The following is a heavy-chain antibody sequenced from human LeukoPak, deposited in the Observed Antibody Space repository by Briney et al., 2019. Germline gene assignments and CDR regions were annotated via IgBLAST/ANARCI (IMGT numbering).Heavy chain of an antibody. D-gene: IGHD3-10*01. J-gene: IGHJ4*02. Sequence: SETLSLTCAVYGGSFSGYYWSWIRQPPGKGLEWTGEINHSGSTNYNPSLKSRVTISVDTSKNQFSLKLSSVTAADTAVYYCARGNPYYYGSGSYYAYWGQGTLVTVSS. V-gene: IGHV4-34*01. CDR2: INHSGST. CDR3: ARGNPYYYGSGSYYAY. CDR1: GGSFSGYY.